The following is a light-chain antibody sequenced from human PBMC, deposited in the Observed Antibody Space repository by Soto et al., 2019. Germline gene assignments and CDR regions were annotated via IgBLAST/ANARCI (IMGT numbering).Light chain of an antibody. J-gene: IGKJ5*01. V-gene: IGKV1-5*01. CDR3: QQYNSYSSIT. CDR1: QSISSW. Sequence: DIQLPQSPSTLSASVGDRLTITCPASQSISSWLAWYQQKPGKAPKLLIYDASSLESGVPSRFSGSGSGTEFTLTISSLQPDDFATYYCQQYNSYSSITFGQGTRLEIK. CDR2: DAS.